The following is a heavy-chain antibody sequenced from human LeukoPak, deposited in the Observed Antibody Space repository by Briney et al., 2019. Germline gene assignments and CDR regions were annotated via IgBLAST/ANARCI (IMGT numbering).Heavy chain of an antibody. CDR1: GFIFSSYS. CDR3: ARDSYYYDSSGDY. D-gene: IGHD3-22*01. Sequence: GGSLRLSCAASGFIFSSYSMNWVRQAPGKGLEWVSSISSSSSYIYYADSVKGRFTISRDNAKNSLYLQMNSLRAEDTAVYYCARDSYYYDSSGDYWGQGTLVTVSS. J-gene: IGHJ4*02. CDR2: ISSSSSYI. V-gene: IGHV3-21*01.